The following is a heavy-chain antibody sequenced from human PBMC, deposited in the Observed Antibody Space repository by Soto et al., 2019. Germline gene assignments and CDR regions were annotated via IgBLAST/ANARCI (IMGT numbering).Heavy chain of an antibody. V-gene: IGHV4-4*02. Sequence: QVQLQESGPGLVKPSGTLSLTCAASSGSIFTTNWWSWVRQSPGRGLQWIGDIYHSGSPKYNPCLKSRVSISIDTSKDRFFLNLTSVTAADTAVYYCARKPDVATAKVGGGYVFDVWGQGTMVTVSS. J-gene: IGHJ3*01. CDR2: IYHSGSP. CDR3: ARKPDVATAKVGGGYVFDV. D-gene: IGHD3-16*01. CDR1: SGSIFTTNW.